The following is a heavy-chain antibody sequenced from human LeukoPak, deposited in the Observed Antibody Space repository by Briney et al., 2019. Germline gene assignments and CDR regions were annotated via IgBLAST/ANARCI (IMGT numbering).Heavy chain of an antibody. CDR2: INHSGST. CDR3: AKVRGVTFFDY. J-gene: IGHJ4*02. CDR1: GGSFSGYY. Sequence: SETLSLTCAVYGGSFSGYYWSWIRQPPGKGLEWIGEINHSGSTNYNPSLKSRVTISVDTSKSQFSLKLSSVSAADTAVYYCAKVRGVTFFDYWGQGTLVTVSS. V-gene: IGHV4-34*01. D-gene: IGHD3-10*01.